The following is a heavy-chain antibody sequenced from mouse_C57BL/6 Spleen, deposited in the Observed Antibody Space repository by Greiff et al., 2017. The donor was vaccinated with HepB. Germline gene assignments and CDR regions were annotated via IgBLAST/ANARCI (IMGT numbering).Heavy chain of an antibody. CDR1: GFTFSSYG. D-gene: IGHD1-1*01. V-gene: IGHV5-6*01. Sequence: DVHLVESGGDLVKPGGSLKLSCAASGFTFSSYGMSWVRQTPDKRLEWVATISSGGSYTYYPDSVKGRFTISRDNAKNTLYLQMSSLKSEDTAMYYCARVITTVVATNVFDYWGQGTTLTVSS. CDR2: ISSGGSYT. J-gene: IGHJ2*01. CDR3: ARVITTVVATNVFDY.